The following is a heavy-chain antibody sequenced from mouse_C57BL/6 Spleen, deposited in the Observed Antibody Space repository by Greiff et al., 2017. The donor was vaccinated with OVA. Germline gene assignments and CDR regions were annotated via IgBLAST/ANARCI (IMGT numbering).Heavy chain of an antibody. CDR3: ANYYGGSAYAMDY. J-gene: IGHJ4*01. CDR2: ISSGNSTI. CDR1: GFTFSDYG. Sequence: EVQLVESGGGLVKPGGSLKLSCAASGFTFSDYGMHWVRQAPEKGLEWVAYISSGNSTIYYADTVKGRFTISRDNAKNTLFLQMTSLRSEDTAMYYCANYYGGSAYAMDYWGQGTSVTVSS. V-gene: IGHV5-17*01. D-gene: IGHD1-1*01.